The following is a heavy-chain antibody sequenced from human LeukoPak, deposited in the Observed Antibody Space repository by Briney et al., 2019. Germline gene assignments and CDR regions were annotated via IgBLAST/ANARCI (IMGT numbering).Heavy chain of an antibody. CDR1: GFTFSDYY. D-gene: IGHD3-16*01. V-gene: IGHV3-11*01. J-gene: IGHJ4*02. CDR3: ARRGFQGDDYDDY. Sequence: GGSLRLSCAASGFTFSDYYMSWIPQAPGKGLKWVSYISSSGSTIYYADSVKGRFTISRDNAKNSLYLQMNSLRAEDTAVYYCARRGFQGDDYDDYWGQGTLVTVSS. CDR2: ISSSGSTI.